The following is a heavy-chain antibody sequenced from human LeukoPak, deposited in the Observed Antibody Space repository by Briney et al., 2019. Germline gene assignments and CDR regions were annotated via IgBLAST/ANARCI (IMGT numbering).Heavy chain of an antibody. CDR2: IYSGGST. V-gene: IGHV3-66*01. J-gene: IGHJ4*02. D-gene: IGHD2-2*01. CDR1: GFTVSSNY. CDR3: ARYQLLSRHFDY. Sequence: HPGGSLRLSCAASGFTVSSNYMSWVRQAPGKGLEWVSVIYSGGSTYYADSVKGRFTISRDNSKNTLYLQMNSLRAEDTAVYYCARYQLLSRHFDYWGQGTLVTVSS.